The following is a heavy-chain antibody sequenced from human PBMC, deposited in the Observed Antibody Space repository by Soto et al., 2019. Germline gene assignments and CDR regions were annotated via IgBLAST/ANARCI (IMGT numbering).Heavy chain of an antibody. J-gene: IGHJ6*01. CDR2: ISYDGSNK. CDR3: AKDRLVSLYHHYGMDV. Sequence: QVQLVESGGGVVQPGRSLRLSCAASGFTFSSYGMHWVRQAPGKGLEWVAIISYDGSNKYYADSVKGRFTISRDNSKKSLYQQMNNLSPEDKAVYYCAKDRLVSLYHHYGMDVWGQGTTVTVTS. V-gene: IGHV3-30*18. CDR1: GFTFSSYG. D-gene: IGHD2-21*01.